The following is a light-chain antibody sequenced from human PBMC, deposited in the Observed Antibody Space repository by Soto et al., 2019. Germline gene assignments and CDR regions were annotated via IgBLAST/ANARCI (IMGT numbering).Light chain of an antibody. CDR1: QDISNY. CDR2: AAS. V-gene: IGKV1-27*01. Sequence: DIQMTHSPSSLSASVVYIVTITCRASQDISNYLAWYQQDPGKVPKLLIYAASSLQSGVPSRFSGSGSGTDFTLTISCLQSEDFATYYCQQYYSYPRTFGQGTKVDI. J-gene: IGKJ1*01. CDR3: QQYYSYPRT.